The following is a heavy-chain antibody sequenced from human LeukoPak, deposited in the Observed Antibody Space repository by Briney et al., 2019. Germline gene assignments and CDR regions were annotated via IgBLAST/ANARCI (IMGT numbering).Heavy chain of an antibody. CDR1: GFTFSSYG. Sequence: GRSLRLSCAASGFTFSSYGMHWVRQAPGKGLEWVAVISYDGSNKYYADSVKGRFTISRDNSKNTLYLQMNSLRAEDTAVYYCAKDRGSGHPVPYGMDGWGQGTTVTVSS. J-gene: IGHJ6*02. CDR2: ISYDGSNK. V-gene: IGHV3-30*18. D-gene: IGHD2-15*01. CDR3: AKDRGSGHPVPYGMDG.